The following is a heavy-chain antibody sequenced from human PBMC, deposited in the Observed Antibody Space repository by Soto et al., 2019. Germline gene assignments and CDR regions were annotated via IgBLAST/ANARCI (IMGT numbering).Heavy chain of an antibody. CDR2: IYHSGST. D-gene: IGHD6-13*01. CDR3: ARVGSRSGHPIKNSSYGMDV. CDR1: GYSISSGYY. J-gene: IGHJ6*02. Sequence: SETLSLTCAVSGYSISSGYYWGWIRQPPGKVLEWIGSIYHSGSTYYNPSLKSRVTISVDKSKNQFSLKLSSVTAADTAVYYCARVGSRSGHPIKNSSYGMDVWGHGTTVNVSS. V-gene: IGHV4-38-2*01.